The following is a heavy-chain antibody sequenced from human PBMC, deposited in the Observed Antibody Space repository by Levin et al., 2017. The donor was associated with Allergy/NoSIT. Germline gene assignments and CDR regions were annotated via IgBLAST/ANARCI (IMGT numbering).Heavy chain of an antibody. CDR1: GYSFTSYW. CDR3: ARHPELGPVPDYDILTGYYKGGAFDI. CDR2: IYPGDSDT. Sequence: GESLKISCKGSGYSFTSYWIGWVRQMPGKGLEWMGIIYPGDSDTRYSPSFQGQVTISADKSISTAYLQWSSLKASDTAMYYCARHPELGPVPDYDILTGYYKGGAFDIWGQGTMVTVSS. V-gene: IGHV5-51*01. J-gene: IGHJ3*02. D-gene: IGHD3-9*01.